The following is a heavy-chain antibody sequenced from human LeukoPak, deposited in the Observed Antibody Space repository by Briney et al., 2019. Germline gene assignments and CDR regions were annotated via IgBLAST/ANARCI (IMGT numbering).Heavy chain of an antibody. Sequence: GGSLRLSCAASGFTFSSYSMNWVRQAPGKGLEWVSSISSSSSYIYYADSVKGRFTISRDNAKNSLYLQMNSLRAEDTAVYYCAREWGSYSRGGDYWGQGTLVTVSS. CDR1: GFTFSSYS. J-gene: IGHJ4*02. CDR3: AREWGSYSRGGDY. CDR2: ISSSSSYI. D-gene: IGHD1-26*01. V-gene: IGHV3-21*01.